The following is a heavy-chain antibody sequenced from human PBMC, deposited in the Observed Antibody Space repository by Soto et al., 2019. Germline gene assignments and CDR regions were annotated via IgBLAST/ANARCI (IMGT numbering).Heavy chain of an antibody. CDR1: GGSISSSSYY. D-gene: IGHD2-15*01. Sequence: QLQLQESGPGLVKPSETLSLTCTVSGGSISSSSYYWGWIRQPPGKGLEWIGSIYYSGSTYYNPSLKSRVTISVDTSKNQSSLKLSSVTAADTAVYYCARQPVRRGYCSGGSCYPFDYWGQGTLVTVSS. J-gene: IGHJ4*02. V-gene: IGHV4-39*01. CDR2: IYYSGST. CDR3: ARQPVRRGYCSGGSCYPFDY.